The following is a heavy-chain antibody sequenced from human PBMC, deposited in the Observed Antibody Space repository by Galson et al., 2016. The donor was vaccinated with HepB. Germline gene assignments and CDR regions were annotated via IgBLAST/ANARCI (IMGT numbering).Heavy chain of an antibody. D-gene: IGHD1-26*01. J-gene: IGHJ6*03. Sequence: SLRLSCAASGFTFSSFGMHWVRQAPGKGLEWVAVISYDGDNQYYVDSVKGRFNISRDNSENTIHLQMNSLRVEDTAVYFCAKDVSLVGDTLTFYMDVWGKGTTVTVSS. CDR1: GFTFSSFG. CDR2: ISYDGDNQ. CDR3: AKDVSLVGDTLTFYMDV. V-gene: IGHV3-30*18.